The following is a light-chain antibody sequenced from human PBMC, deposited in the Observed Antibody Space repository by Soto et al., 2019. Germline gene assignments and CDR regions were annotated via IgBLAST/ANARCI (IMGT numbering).Light chain of an antibody. Sequence: EIVLTQSPGTLSLSPGERATLSCRASQSVSSSYLAWDQQKPGQAPRLLIYGASSRATGIPDRFSGSGSGTDFTLTISRLEPEDFGVYYCQQYGSSQLTFGGGTKVEIK. CDR3: QQYGSSQLT. J-gene: IGKJ4*01. CDR1: QSVSSSY. V-gene: IGKV3-20*01. CDR2: GAS.